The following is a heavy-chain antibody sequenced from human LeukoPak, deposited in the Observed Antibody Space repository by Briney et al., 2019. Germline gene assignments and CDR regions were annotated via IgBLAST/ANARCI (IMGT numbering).Heavy chain of an antibody. CDR3: AKDRDYDIVDAFDI. J-gene: IGHJ3*02. CDR2: ISWNSGSI. Sequence: PGRSLRLSCAASGFTFDDYAMHWVRQAPGKGLEWVSGISWNSGSIGYADSVKGRFTISRDNAKNSLYLQMNSLRAEDTALYYCAKDRDYDIVDAFDIWGQGTMVTVSS. D-gene: IGHD3-9*01. V-gene: IGHV3-9*01. CDR1: GFTFDDYA.